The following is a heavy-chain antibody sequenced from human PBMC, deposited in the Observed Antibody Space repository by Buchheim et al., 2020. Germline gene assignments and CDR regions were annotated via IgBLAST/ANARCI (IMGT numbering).Heavy chain of an antibody. V-gene: IGHV4-30-2*01. D-gene: IGHD6-13*01. CDR3: ARSGYSSSWGRFSSESPLDY. J-gene: IGHJ4*02. CDR1: GGSISSGGYS. CDR2: IYHSGST. Sequence: QLQLQESGSGLVKPSQTLSLTCAVSGGSISSGGYSWSWIRQPPGKGLEWIGYIYHSGSTYYNPSLKSRVTISVDRSKNQFSLKLSSVTAADTAVYYCARSGYSSSWGRFSSESPLDYWGQGTL.